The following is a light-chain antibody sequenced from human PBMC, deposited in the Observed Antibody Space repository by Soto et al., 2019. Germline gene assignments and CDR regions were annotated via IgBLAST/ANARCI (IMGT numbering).Light chain of an antibody. CDR1: SSDVGSYNL. CDR3: CSYAGSSTFLYV. Sequence: QSVLTQPASVSGSPGQSITISCTGTSSDVGSYNLVSWYQQHPGEAPKLMIYEVSKRPSGVSNRFSGSKSGNTASLTISGLQAEDEAYYYCCSYAGSSTFLYVFGTGTKVTVL. J-gene: IGLJ1*01. V-gene: IGLV2-23*02. CDR2: EVS.